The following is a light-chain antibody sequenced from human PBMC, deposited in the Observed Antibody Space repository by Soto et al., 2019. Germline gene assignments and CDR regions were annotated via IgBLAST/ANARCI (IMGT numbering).Light chain of an antibody. CDR2: DAS. CDR1: QDISNY. Sequence: DIQMTQSPSSLSASVGDRVTITCQASQDISNYLNWYQQKPGKAPKLLIYDASNLETGVPSRFSRSGSGTDFTFTISSLQPEDVATYYCQQYDNLLTFGPGTKVDMK. CDR3: QQYDNLLT. J-gene: IGKJ3*01. V-gene: IGKV1-33*01.